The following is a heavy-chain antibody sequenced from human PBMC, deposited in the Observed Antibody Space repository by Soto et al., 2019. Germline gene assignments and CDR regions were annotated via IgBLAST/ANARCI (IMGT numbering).Heavy chain of an antibody. Sequence: ETLSLTCAVYGGSFSGSYWSWIRQPPGKGLEWIGEINHSGSTNYNPSLKSRVTISVDTSKNQFSLKLSSVTAADTAVYYCARAPYYYGSGSSDYWGQGTLVTVSS. V-gene: IGHV4-34*01. CDR2: INHSGST. CDR3: ARAPYYYGSGSSDY. CDR1: GGSFSGSY. D-gene: IGHD3-10*01. J-gene: IGHJ4*02.